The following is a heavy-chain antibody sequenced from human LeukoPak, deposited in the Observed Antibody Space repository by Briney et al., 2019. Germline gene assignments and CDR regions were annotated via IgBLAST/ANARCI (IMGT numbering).Heavy chain of an antibody. J-gene: IGHJ1*01. CDR3: ARGVRDSSGREYFQH. V-gene: IGHV1-2*02. D-gene: IGHD3-22*01. CDR1: GYTFTGYY. CDR2: INPNSGGT. Sequence: GASVKVSCKASGYTFTGYYMHWARQAPGQGLEWMGWINPNSGGTNYAQKFQGRVTMTRDTSISTAYMELSSLRSEDTAMYYCARGVRDSSGREYFQHWGQGTLVTVSP.